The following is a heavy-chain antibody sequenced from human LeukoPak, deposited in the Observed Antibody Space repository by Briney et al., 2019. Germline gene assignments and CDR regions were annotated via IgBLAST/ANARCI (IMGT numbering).Heavy chain of an antibody. CDR3: ARGRLNYYDSSDYYYFDY. V-gene: IGHV4-4*07. CDR2: IYSSGTT. J-gene: IGHJ4*02. Sequence: PSETPSLTCTVSGGSIISYYWTWIRQPAGKGLEWIGRIYSSGTTNYNPSLKSRVSMSVDTSKNQFSLKLRSVTAADTAVYYCARGRLNYYDSSDYYYFDYWGQGTLVTVSS. CDR1: GGSIISYY. D-gene: IGHD3-22*01.